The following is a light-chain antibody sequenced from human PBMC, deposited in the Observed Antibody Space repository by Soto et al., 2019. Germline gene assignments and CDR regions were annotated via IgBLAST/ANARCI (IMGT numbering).Light chain of an antibody. CDR1: QGISSY. CDR3: QQYYSYPRT. CDR2: AAS. J-gene: IGKJ1*01. V-gene: IGKV1-8*01. Sequence: AIRMTQSPSSFSASTGDRVTITCRASQGISSYLAWYQQKPGKAPKVLIYAASTLKRGVPSRFSGSGSGTDFTLTISCLQSEDVATYYCQQYYSYPRTFGQGTKVEIK.